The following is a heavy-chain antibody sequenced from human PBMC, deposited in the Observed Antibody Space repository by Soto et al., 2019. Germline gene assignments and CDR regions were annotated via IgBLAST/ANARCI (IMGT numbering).Heavy chain of an antibody. CDR1: GFTFSSYA. CDR3: ARTYYYDSSADY. Sequence: PGGSLRLSCAASGFTFSSYAMHWVRQAPGKGLEWVAVISYDGSNKYYADSVKGRFTISRDNAKNTLYLQMNSLRAEDTAVYYCARTYYYDSSADYWGQGTLVTVS. CDR2: ISYDGSNK. J-gene: IGHJ4*02. D-gene: IGHD3-22*01. V-gene: IGHV3-30-3*01.